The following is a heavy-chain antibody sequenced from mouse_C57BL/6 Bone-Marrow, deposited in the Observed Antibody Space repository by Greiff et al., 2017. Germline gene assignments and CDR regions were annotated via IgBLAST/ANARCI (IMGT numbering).Heavy chain of an antibody. V-gene: IGHV1-75*01. CDR2: IFPGSGST. CDR3: ATEAMDY. CDR1: GYTFTDYY. Sequence: VQLQQSGPELVKPGASVKISCKASGYTFTDYYINWVKQRPGQGLEWIGWIFPGSGSTYYNEKFKGKATLTVDKSSSTAYMLLISLTSEDSAVYFCATEAMDYWGQGTSVTVSS. J-gene: IGHJ4*01.